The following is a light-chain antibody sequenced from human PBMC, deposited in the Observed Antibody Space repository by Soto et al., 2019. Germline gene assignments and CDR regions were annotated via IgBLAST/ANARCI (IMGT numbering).Light chain of an antibody. J-gene: IGLJ2*01. CDR3: QSYDSDFAV. V-gene: IGLV6-57*04. Sequence: NFMLTQPHSVSESPGKTLSISCTRSSGSIANNYVQWYQQRPGSAPTTVIYENNQRLSGVPDRFSGSTDGSSNSASLTISGLQTEDEADYYCQSYDSDFAVFGGGTKLIVL. CDR1: SGSIANNY. CDR2: ENN.